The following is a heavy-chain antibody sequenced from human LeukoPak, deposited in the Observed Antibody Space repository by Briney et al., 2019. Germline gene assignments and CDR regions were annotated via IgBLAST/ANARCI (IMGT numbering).Heavy chain of an antibody. CDR2: ISWNSGSI. D-gene: IGHD4-23*01. CDR1: GFTFDDYA. V-gene: IGHV3-9*01. Sequence: GGSLRLSCAASGFTFDDYAMHWVRQAPGKGLEWVSGISWNSGSIGYADSVKGRFTISRDNAKNSLYLQMNSLRAEDTAVYYCAKDGNGGRAFDYWGQGTLVTVSS. CDR3: AKDGNGGRAFDY. J-gene: IGHJ4*02.